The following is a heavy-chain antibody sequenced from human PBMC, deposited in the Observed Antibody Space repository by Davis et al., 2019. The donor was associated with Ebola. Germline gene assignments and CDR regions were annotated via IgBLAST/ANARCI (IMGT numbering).Heavy chain of an antibody. CDR1: GFTLTKYA. V-gene: IGHV1-18*01. CDR2: INTHNGNT. J-gene: IGHJ4*02. D-gene: IGHD6-19*01. CDR3: ARDLVSGWYICDS. Sequence: ASVKVSCKASGFTLTKYAIHWVRQAPGQWLEWVGWINTHNGNTNLAQKLHDRVTLTTDTSTSTAYMEMRSLRSDDTAVYYCARDLVSGWYICDSWGQGTLVSVSS.